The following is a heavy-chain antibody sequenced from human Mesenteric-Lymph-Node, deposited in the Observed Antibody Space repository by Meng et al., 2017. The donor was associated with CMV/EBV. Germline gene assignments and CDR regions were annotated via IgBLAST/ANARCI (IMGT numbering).Heavy chain of an antibody. J-gene: IGHJ4*02. Sequence: SCKASGYTFTSYAMHWVRQAPGQRLEWMGWINAGNGNTKYSQKFQGRVTITRDTSASTAYMELSSLRSEDTAVYYCARAVGLIGELDYWGQGTLVTVSS. CDR3: ARAVGLIGELDY. CDR1: GYTFTSYA. CDR2: INAGNGNT. D-gene: IGHD3-22*01. V-gene: IGHV1-3*01.